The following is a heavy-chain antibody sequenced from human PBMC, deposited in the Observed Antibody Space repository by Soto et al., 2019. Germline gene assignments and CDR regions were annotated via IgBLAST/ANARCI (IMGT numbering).Heavy chain of an antibody. V-gene: IGHV1-69*13. Sequence: SVKVSCKASGGTFSSYAISWVRQAPGQGLEWMGGIIPIFGTANYAQRFQGRVTITADESTSTAYMELSSLRSEDTAVYYCARGARDIVVVVAARGYYGMDVWGQGTTVTVSS. CDR3: ARGARDIVVVVAARGYYGMDV. CDR1: GGTFSSYA. CDR2: IIPIFGTA. J-gene: IGHJ6*02. D-gene: IGHD2-15*01.